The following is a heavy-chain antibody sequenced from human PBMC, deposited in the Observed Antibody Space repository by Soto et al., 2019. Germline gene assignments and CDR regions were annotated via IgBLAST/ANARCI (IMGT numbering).Heavy chain of an antibody. J-gene: IGHJ3*02. D-gene: IGHD5-12*01. CDR3: ARDPPGNSGYDFGAFDI. CDR2: IIPILGIA. CDR1: GGTFSSYT. V-gene: IGHV1-69*04. Sequence: SVRVSCKASGGTFSSYTISWVRQAPGQGLEWMGRIIPILGIANYAQKFQGRVTITADKSTSTAYMELSSLRSEDTAVYYCARDPPGNSGYDFGAFDIWGQGTMVTVSS.